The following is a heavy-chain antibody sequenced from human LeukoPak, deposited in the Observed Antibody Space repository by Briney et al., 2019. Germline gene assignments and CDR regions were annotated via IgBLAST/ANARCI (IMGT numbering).Heavy chain of an antibody. Sequence: YSPTLMNPTQTLRLSCTFSGFSFTSNQAGVGWIRQPPGKALEWLGDIYWVDDKRYSLSLRNSLAITKDTSNNQVVLTMTNMDPADTATYYCAHRPSGLMSGWDNCYFDNWGPGILVTVSS. D-gene: IGHD6-19*01. CDR1: GFSFTSNQAG. V-gene: IGHV2-5*02. J-gene: IGHJ4*03. CDR2: IYWVDDK. CDR3: AHRPSGLMSGWDNCYFDN.